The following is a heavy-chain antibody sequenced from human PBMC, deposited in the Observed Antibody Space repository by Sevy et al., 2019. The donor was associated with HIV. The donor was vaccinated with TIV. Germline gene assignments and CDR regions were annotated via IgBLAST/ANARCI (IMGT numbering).Heavy chain of an antibody. V-gene: IGHV3-23*01. CDR3: AKDVTGSLGYYDY. CDR1: GFTFSSYV. CDR2: ISGSGGST. Sequence: GGSLRLSCAASGFTFSSYVMSWLRQAPGKGLEWVSAISGSGGSTYYADSVKGRFTISRDNSKNTLYLQMNSLRAEDTAVYYCAKDVTGSLGYYDYWGQGTLVTVSS. J-gene: IGHJ4*02. D-gene: IGHD2-15*01.